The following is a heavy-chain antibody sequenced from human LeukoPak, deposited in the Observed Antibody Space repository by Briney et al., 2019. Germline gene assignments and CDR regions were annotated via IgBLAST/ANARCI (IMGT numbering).Heavy chain of an antibody. CDR2: ISSSGSTI. D-gene: IGHD3-22*01. CDR1: GFTFSDYY. J-gene: IGHJ3*02. CDR3: ARGSYYYDSSGSPGAPI. Sequence: TAGGSLRLSCAASGFTFSDYYMSWIRQAPGKGLEWVSYISSSGSTIYYADSVKGRFTISRDNAKNSLYLQMNSLRAEDTAVYYCARGSYYYDSSGSPGAPIWGQGTMVTDSS. V-gene: IGHV3-11*01.